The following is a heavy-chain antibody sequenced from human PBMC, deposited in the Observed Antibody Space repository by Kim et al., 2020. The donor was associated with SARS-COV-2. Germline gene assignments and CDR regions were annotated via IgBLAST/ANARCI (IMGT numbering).Heavy chain of an antibody. J-gene: IGHJ5*02. CDR1: GYIFTNYA. CDR3: AGAYVDIVMVYNWFDP. Sequence: ASVKVSCKASGYIFTNYAIHWVRQAPGQRLEWMGWINAGNGNTKYSQKFQGRVTITRDTSASTAYMELSSLRSEDTAIYYCAGAYVDIVMVYNWFDPWGQGTQVTVSS. D-gene: IGHD5-18*01. V-gene: IGHV1-3*01. CDR2: INAGNGNT.